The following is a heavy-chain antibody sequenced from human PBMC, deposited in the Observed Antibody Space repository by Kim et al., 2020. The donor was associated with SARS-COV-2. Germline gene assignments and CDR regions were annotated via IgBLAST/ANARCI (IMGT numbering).Heavy chain of an antibody. J-gene: IGHJ5*02. CDR1: GYTFTSYG. CDR3: ARDLMAVTIFGVPRGLYNWFDP. Sequence: ASVKVSCKASGYTFTSYGISWVRQAPGQGLEWMGWISAYNGNTNYAQKLQGRVTMTTDTSTSTAYMELRSLRSDDTAVYYCARDLMAVTIFGVPRGLYNWFDPWGQGTLVTVSS. V-gene: IGHV1-18*04. D-gene: IGHD3-3*01. CDR2: ISAYNGNT.